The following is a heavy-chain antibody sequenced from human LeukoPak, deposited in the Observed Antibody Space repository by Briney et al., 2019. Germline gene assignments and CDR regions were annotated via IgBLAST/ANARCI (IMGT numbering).Heavy chain of an antibody. CDR2: INPNSGGT. D-gene: IGHD3-3*01. J-gene: IGHJ5*02. V-gene: IGHV1-2*02. CDR3: ARDPAEYYDLINWFDP. CDR1: GYTFTGHY. Sequence: GASVKVSCKASGYTFTGHYMHWVRQAPGQGLEWMGWINPNSGGTNYAQKFQDRVTMTRDTSISTAYMELSRLRSDDTAVYYCARDPAEYYDLINWFDPWGQGTLVTVSS.